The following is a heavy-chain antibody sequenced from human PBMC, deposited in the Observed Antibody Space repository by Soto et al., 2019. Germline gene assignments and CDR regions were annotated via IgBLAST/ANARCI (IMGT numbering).Heavy chain of an antibody. D-gene: IGHD6-6*01. Sequence: SVKVSCKASGGTFSSYAICWVRQAPGQGLEWMGGIIPIFGTANYAQKFQGRVTITADESTSTAYMELSSLRSEDTAVYYCARDLRRIAARPDLPPRSYYYYYYGMDVWGQGTTVTVSS. CDR1: GGTFSSYA. CDR3: ARDLRRIAARPDLPPRSYYYYYYGMDV. J-gene: IGHJ6*02. CDR2: IIPIFGTA. V-gene: IGHV1-69*13.